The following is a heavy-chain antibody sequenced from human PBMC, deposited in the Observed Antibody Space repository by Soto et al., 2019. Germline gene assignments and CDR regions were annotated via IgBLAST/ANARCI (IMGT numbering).Heavy chain of an antibody. CDR3: ARENAAGTSRDWFDP. Sequence: QVQLVQSGAEVKKPGSSVKVSCKASRGTFSSYTISWVRQAPGQGLEWMGRIIPILGIANYAQKFQGRVTITADKSTSTAYMELSSLRSEDTAVYYCARENAAGTSRDWFDPWGQGTLVTVSS. CDR1: RGTFSSYT. V-gene: IGHV1-69*08. D-gene: IGHD6-13*01. CDR2: IIPILGIA. J-gene: IGHJ5*02.